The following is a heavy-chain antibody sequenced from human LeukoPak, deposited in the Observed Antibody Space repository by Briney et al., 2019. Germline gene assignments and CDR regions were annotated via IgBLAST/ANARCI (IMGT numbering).Heavy chain of an antibody. D-gene: IGHD3-16*02. Sequence: SETLSLTFAVSGYSISSGHYWGWIRQPPGKGLEGIGSIDHSGTTYYNPSLKSRVSISVDMSKNQFSLNLSSVTAADTAVYYCARDIVPGHFDYWGQGTLVTVSS. V-gene: IGHV4-38-2*02. CDR1: GYSISSGHY. CDR3: ARDIVPGHFDY. J-gene: IGHJ4*02. CDR2: IDHSGTT.